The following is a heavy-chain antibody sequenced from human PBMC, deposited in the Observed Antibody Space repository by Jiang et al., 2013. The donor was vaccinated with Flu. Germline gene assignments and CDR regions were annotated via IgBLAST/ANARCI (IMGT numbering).Heavy chain of an antibody. V-gene: IGHV4-39*01. D-gene: IGHD3-10*01. J-gene: IGHJ4*02. CDR1: GGSISSRAYY. Sequence: SGPGLVKPSETLSLTCTVSGGSISSRAYYWGWIRQPPGKGLEWIGSIYYSGSTYYNPSLKSRVTISVDTSKNQFSLRLNSVTAADTAVYYCARSHGSGSLIWDFDYWGQGTLVTVSS. CDR3: ARSHGSGSLIWDFDY. CDR2: IYYSGST.